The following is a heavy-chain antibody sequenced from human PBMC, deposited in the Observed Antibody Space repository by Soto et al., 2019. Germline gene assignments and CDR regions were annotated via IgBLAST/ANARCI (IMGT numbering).Heavy chain of an antibody. J-gene: IGHJ6*03. CDR3: AKVREYNWNTKPRYYMDV. V-gene: IGHV3-23*01. D-gene: IGHD1-20*01. Sequence: GGSLRLSCAASGFTFSSYAMSWVRQAPGKGLEWVSAISGSGGSTYYADSVKGRFTISRDNSKNTLYLQMNSLRAEDTAVYYCAKVREYNWNTKPRYYMDVWGKGTTVTVSS. CDR1: GFTFSSYA. CDR2: ISGSGGST.